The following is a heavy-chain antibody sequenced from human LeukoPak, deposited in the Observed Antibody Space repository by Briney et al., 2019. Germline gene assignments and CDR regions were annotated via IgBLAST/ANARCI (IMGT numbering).Heavy chain of an antibody. J-gene: IGHJ6*02. CDR2: ISAYNGNT. Sequence: ASVKVSCKASGYTFTGYGISWVRQAPGQGLEWMGWISAYNGNTNYAQKLQGRVTMTTDTSTSTAYMELRSLRSDDTAVYYCARRPWGYYYYGMDVWGQGTTVTVSS. CDR1: GYTFTGYG. CDR3: ARRPWGYYYYGMDV. D-gene: IGHD1-26*01. V-gene: IGHV1-18*01.